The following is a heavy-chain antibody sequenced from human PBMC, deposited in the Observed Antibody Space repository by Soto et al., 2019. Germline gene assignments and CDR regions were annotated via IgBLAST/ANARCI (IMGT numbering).Heavy chain of an antibody. CDR3: ARVGESGYEGGYFSDS. V-gene: IGHV4-31*03. D-gene: IGHD5-12*01. CDR2: IHDSGST. J-gene: IGHJ4*02. CDR1: GDSISGGTYY. Sequence: QLQLQESGPGLVRPSQTLSLTCSVSGDSISGGTYYWNWIRQLPGKGLQWIGYIHDSGSTDYSPSLESRVIISRDTSNSEFSLKLTSVTAADTAVYYCARVGESGYEGGYFSDSWGQGTLVTVSS.